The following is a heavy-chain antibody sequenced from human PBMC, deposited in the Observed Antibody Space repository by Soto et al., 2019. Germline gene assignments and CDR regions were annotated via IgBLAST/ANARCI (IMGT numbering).Heavy chain of an antibody. CDR2: IIPIFGTA. CDR1: GGTFSSYA. Sequence: QVQLVQSGAEVKKPGSSVKVSCKASGGTFSSYAISWVRQAPGQGLEWMGGIIPIFGTANYAQKFQGRVTITASESTRTAYMELSSLSSEETAVSCCARGLGEGTIDYWGQGTLVTDSS. J-gene: IGHJ4*02. D-gene: IGHD3-16*01. V-gene: IGHV1-69*01. CDR3: ARGLGEGTIDY.